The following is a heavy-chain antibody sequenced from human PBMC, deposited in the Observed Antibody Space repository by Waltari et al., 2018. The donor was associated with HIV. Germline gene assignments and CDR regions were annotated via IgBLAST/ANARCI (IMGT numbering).Heavy chain of an antibody. J-gene: IGHJ4*02. CDR1: GASFNDYF. CDR3: ARGLGSRPFFRAYEP. CDR2: NDHRGET. Sequence: VQLRQWGAGLLKPSETLSLTCAVYGASFNDYFWAWFRRSPEKGLEWIGENDHRGETNYNPSFKTRVVISVDMSKNQFSLRLKSATAADTAVYYCARGLGSRPFFRAYEPWGQGTLVTVSS. V-gene: IGHV4-34*01. D-gene: IGHD3-16*01.